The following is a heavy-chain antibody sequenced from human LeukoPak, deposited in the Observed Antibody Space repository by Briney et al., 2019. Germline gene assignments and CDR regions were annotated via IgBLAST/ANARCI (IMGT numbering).Heavy chain of an antibody. CDR1: GFTFSSYC. Sequence: GGSLRLSCAASGFTFSSYCMHWVRQAPGKGLVWVSHINRDGSSTYYADSVKGRFNISRDNAKNTLYLQMNSLRAEDTAEYYCARESGYYCSRFDPWGQGTLVTVSS. J-gene: IGHJ5*02. D-gene: IGHD3-10*01. V-gene: IGHV3-74*01. CDR3: ARESGYYCSRFDP. CDR2: INRDGSST.